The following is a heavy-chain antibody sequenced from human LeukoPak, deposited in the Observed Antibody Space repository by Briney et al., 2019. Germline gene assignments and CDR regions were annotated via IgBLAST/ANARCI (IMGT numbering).Heavy chain of an antibody. Sequence: SETLSLTCSVSGGSISSYYWGWIRQPPGRGLDYIGFIHFSGSTNYNPSLEGRVTISADTSTNQFSLKLNSVTAADTAVYFCARNGYSYGFDIWGQGTMFTVSS. CDR2: IHFSGST. CDR1: GGSISSYY. D-gene: IGHD5-18*01. V-gene: IGHV4-59*01. CDR3: ARNGYSYGFDI. J-gene: IGHJ3*02.